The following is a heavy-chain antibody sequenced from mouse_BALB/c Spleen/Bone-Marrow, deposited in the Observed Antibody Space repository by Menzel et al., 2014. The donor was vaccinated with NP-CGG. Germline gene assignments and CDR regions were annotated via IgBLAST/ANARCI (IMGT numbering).Heavy chain of an antibody. Sequence: EVQLQQSGAELVKPGASVKLSCTASGFNIEDTHMHWVKQRPEQGLEWIGRIDPANGNTKYDPKFQGKATITADTSSNTAYLQLSSLTSEDTAVYYCAEITTAAYYVMDYWGQGTSVTVSP. D-gene: IGHD1-2*01. V-gene: IGHV14-3*02. CDR3: AEITTAAYYVMDY. CDR1: GFNIEDTH. CDR2: IDPANGNT. J-gene: IGHJ4*01.